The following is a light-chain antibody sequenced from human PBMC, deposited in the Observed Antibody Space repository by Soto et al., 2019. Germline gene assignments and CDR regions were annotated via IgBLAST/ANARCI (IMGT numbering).Light chain of an antibody. Sequence: QSVLTQPPSVSGAPGQRVTISCTGSSSNFGAGYDVHWYQQLPGTAPKLLISGNSNRPSGVPDRFSGSKSGTSASLAITGLQADDEADYYCQSYDSSLSAVVFGGGTKVTVL. V-gene: IGLV1-40*01. CDR3: QSYDSSLSAVV. CDR1: SSNFGAGYD. CDR2: GNS. J-gene: IGLJ2*01.